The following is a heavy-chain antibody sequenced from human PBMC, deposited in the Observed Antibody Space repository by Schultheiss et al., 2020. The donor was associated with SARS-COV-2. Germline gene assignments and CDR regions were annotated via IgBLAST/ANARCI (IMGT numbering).Heavy chain of an antibody. Sequence: SETLSLTCTVSGGSISSSSYYWGWIRQPPGKGLEWIGSIYYSGSTYYNPSLKSRVTISVDTSKNQFSLKLSSVTAADTAVYYCARGGIGDSGYDYWFDPWGQGTRVTVAS. V-gene: IGHV4-39*01. CDR1: GGSISSSSYY. J-gene: IGHJ5*02. CDR3: ARGGIGDSGYDYWFDP. D-gene: IGHD5-12*01. CDR2: IYYSGST.